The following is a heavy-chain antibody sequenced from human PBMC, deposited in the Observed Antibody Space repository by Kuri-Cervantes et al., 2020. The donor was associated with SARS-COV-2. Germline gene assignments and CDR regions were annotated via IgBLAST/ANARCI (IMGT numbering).Heavy chain of an antibody. V-gene: IGHV3-66*02. Sequence: GESLKISCAASGFTFSSYEMNWVRQAPGKGLEWVSIIYAGGGTYYADSVKGQFTISRDISKNTVFIQMNRLRPEDTAVYYCARSCTYARCSEYFQHWGQGTLVTVSS. CDR1: GFTFSSYE. CDR3: ARSCTYARCSEYFQH. J-gene: IGHJ1*01. D-gene: IGHD2-8*01. CDR2: IYAGGGT.